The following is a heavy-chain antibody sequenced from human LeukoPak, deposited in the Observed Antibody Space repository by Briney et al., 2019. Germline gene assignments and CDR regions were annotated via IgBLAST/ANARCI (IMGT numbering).Heavy chain of an antibody. CDR3: AKELVDGYDFDY. J-gene: IGHJ4*02. V-gene: IGHV3-21*01. CDR2: ISSSSSFI. Sequence: GGSLRLSCAAPGFTFSSYSMNWVRQAPGRGLEWVSTISSSSSFIYYADSVKGRFTISRDNAKNTLYLQMNSLRTEDTAVYYCAKELVDGYDFDYWGQGTLVTVSS. D-gene: IGHD5-24*01. CDR1: GFTFSSYS.